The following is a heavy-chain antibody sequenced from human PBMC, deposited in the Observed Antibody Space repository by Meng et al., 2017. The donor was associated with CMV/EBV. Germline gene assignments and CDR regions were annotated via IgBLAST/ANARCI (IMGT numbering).Heavy chain of an antibody. V-gene: IGHV1-18*01. J-gene: IGHJ6*02. CDR3: ARGGVVPAASVYGMDV. CDR1: GYTFTSYG. Sequence: ASVKVSCKASGYTFTSYGISWVRQAPGQGLEWMGWISAYNGNTNYAQKLQGRVTMTTDTSTSTAYMELWSLRSDDTAVYYCARGGVVPAASVYGMDVWGQGTTVTVSS. CDR2: ISAYNGNT. D-gene: IGHD2-2*01.